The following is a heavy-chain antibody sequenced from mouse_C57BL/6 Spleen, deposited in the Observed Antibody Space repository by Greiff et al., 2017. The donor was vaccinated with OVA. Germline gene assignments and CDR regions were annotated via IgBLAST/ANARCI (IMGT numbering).Heavy chain of an antibody. J-gene: IGHJ3*01. CDR2: ISDGGSYT. Sequence: EVKLVESGGGLVKPGGSLKLSCAASGFTFSSYAMSWVRQTPEKRLEWVATISDGGSYTYYPDNVKGRFTISRDNAKNNLYLQMSHLKSEDTAMYYCARDLLYGSSYLAWFAYWGQGTLVTVSA. CDR1: GFTFSSYA. D-gene: IGHD1-1*01. V-gene: IGHV5-4*01. CDR3: ARDLLYGSSYLAWFAY.